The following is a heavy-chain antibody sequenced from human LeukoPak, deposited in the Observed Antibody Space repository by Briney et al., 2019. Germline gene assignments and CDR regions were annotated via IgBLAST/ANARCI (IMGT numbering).Heavy chain of an antibody. CDR2: IKSKTDGGTA. CDR3: ITWRWFDP. CDR1: GLTFSAFG. J-gene: IGHJ5*02. V-gene: IGHV3-15*01. Sequence: GGSLRLSCAASGLTFSAFGMHWVRQAPGKGLEWVGRIKSKTDGGTADYAAPGKGRFTISRDDSKNTMYLQMNSLKTEDTAVYYCITWRWFDPWGQGTLVTVSS.